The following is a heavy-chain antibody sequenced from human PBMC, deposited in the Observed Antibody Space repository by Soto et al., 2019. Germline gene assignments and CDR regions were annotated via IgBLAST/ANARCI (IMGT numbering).Heavy chain of an antibody. CDR2: IVVGSGNT. CDR3: AAGSYCSSTSCYFYSDYYYGMDV. Sequence: ASVKVSCKASGFTFTSSAVQWVRQARGQRLEWIGWIVVGSGNTNYAQKFQERVTITRDMSTSTAYMELSSLRSEDTAVYYCAAGSYCSSTSCYFYSDYYYGMDVWGQGTTVTVSS. CDR1: GFTFTSSA. D-gene: IGHD2-2*01. J-gene: IGHJ6*02. V-gene: IGHV1-58*01.